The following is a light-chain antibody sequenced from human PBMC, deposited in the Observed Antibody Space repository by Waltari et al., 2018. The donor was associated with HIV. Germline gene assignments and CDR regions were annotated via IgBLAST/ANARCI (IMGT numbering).Light chain of an antibody. Sequence: QLVLTQSPSAPLSLGAPVKLTCTLSSGHSSYAIAGHQQQPEKAPRYWLRLNSDGSHTKGDGIPDRFSGSSSGAERYLIISSLQSEDEADYYCQTWGTGIHVVFGGGTKLTVL. J-gene: IGLJ3*02. CDR3: QTWGTGIHVV. CDR2: LNSDGSH. CDR1: SGHSSYA. V-gene: IGLV4-69*01.